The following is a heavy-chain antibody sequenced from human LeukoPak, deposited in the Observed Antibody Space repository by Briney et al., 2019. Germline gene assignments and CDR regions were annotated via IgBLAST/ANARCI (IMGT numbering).Heavy chain of an antibody. CDR1: GFTFSSYG. D-gene: IGHD6-19*01. CDR2: ISGAGGST. CDR3: ARDPLKSYSSGWYQGYFDY. Sequence: GGSLRLSCAGSGFTFSSYGMSWVRQAPGKGLEWVAGISGAGGSTYHADAVNGRFTISRDNSKNTLYLQMNSLRAEDTAVYYCARDPLKSYSSGWYQGYFDYWGQGTLVTVSS. V-gene: IGHV3-23*01. J-gene: IGHJ4*02.